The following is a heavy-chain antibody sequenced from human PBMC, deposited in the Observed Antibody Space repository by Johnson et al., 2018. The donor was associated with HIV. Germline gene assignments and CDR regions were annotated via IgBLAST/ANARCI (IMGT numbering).Heavy chain of an antibody. Sequence: QVQLVESGGGVVQPGRSLRLSCAASGFTFSSYGMHWVRQAPGKGLEWVAVISYDGSNKYYADSVKGRFTISRDNSKNTLYLQMNSLRVEDTAVYFCARAHLIFPKNAFDIWGQGTMVTVSS. D-gene: IGHD3-3*02. CDR2: ISYDGSNK. J-gene: IGHJ3*02. CDR1: GFTFSSYG. V-gene: IGHV3-30*03. CDR3: ARAHLIFPKNAFDI.